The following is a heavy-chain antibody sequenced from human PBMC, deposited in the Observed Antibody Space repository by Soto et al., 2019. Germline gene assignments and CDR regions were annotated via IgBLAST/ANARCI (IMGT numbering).Heavy chain of an antibody. CDR3: ARDPATRGFDY. V-gene: IGHV3-30-3*01. CDR1: GFTFSSYA. Sequence: QVQLVESGGGVDQPGRSLRLSCAASGFTFSSYAMHWVRQAPGKGLEWVAVISYDGSNKYYADSVKGRFTISRDNSKNTLYPQMNSLRAEDTAVYYCARDPATRGFDYWGQGTLVTVSS. CDR2: ISYDGSNK. D-gene: IGHD2-15*01. J-gene: IGHJ4*02.